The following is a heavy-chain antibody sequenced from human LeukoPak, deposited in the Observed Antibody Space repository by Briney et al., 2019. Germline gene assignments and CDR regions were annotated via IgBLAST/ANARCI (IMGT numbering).Heavy chain of an antibody. CDR3: AKDMGSSGYYVDY. V-gene: IGHV3-43*02. CDR2: ISGDGGST. D-gene: IGHD3-22*01. CDR1: GFTFDDYD. Sequence: PGGSLRLSCAASGFTFDDYDMHWVRQAPGKGLEWVALISGDGGSTYDADSVKGRFTISRDNSKNSLYLQMKSLRTEDTALYYCAKDMGSSGYYVDYWGQGTLVTVSS. J-gene: IGHJ4*02.